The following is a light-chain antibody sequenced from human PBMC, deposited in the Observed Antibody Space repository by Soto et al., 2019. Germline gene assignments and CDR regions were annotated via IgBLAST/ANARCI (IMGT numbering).Light chain of an antibody. V-gene: IGLV1-51*01. CDR2: DDN. J-gene: IGLJ3*02. CDR3: ETWDENLSALV. CDR1: SSNIGRTF. Sequence: QSVLTQPPSVSAAPGQKVTISCSGSSSNIGRTFVAWYQHLPGTAPKLLIYDDNRRPSGIPDRFSASKSGTSATLAITGLQTGDEADYYCETWDENLSALVFGGGTKVTVL.